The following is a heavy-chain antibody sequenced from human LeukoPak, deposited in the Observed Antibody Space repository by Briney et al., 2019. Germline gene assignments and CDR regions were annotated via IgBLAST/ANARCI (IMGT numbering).Heavy chain of an antibody. D-gene: IGHD3-22*01. Sequence: SETLSLTCTVSDGSISGYSWSWIRLPPGKGLEWIGYIYYSGDTNYNPSLKNRVTLSVDTSRNQLSLQLSSVTTADTAVYYCARFSEYSHSSVHYLDYWGQGTLVSVSS. V-gene: IGHV4-59*01. J-gene: IGHJ4*02. CDR1: DGSISGYS. CDR2: IYYSGDT. CDR3: ARFSEYSHSSVHYLDY.